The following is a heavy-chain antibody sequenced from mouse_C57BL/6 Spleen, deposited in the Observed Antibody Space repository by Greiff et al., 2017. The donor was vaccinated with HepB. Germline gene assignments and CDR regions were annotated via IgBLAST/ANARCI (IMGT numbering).Heavy chain of an antibody. J-gene: IGHJ3*01. Sequence: EVQGVESGGDLVKPGGSLKLSCAASGFTFSSYGMSWVRQTPDKRLEWVATISSGGSYTYYPDSVKGRFTISRDNAKNTLYLQMSSLKSEDTAMYYCARRLADGYDAYWGQGTLVTVSA. CDR1: GFTFSSYG. CDR3: ARRLADGYDAY. CDR2: ISSGGSYT. V-gene: IGHV5-6*01. D-gene: IGHD2-2*01.